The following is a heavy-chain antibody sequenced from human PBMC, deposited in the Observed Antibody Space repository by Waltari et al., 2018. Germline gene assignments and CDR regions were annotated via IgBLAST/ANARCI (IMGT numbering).Heavy chain of an antibody. Sequence: QVQLVESGGGVVQPGRSLRLSCAASGFTFSSYGMHWCRQAPGKGLEWVAVIWYDGSNKYYAYSVKVRFTISRDNSKNTLYLQMNSLRAEDTAVYYCARDQKPYYDFWSGYFTFDYWGQGTLVTVSS. CDR1: GFTFSSYG. V-gene: IGHV3-33*01. CDR3: ARDQKPYYDFWSGYFTFDY. J-gene: IGHJ4*02. D-gene: IGHD3-3*01. CDR2: IWYDGSNK.